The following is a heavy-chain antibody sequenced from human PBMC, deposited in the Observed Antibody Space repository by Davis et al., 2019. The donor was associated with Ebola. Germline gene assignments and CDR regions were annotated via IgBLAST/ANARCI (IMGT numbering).Heavy chain of an antibody. CDR1: GYSFTSYA. CDR2: INTNTGNP. CDR3: VRDATDGYNWSH. V-gene: IGHV7-4-1*04. Sequence: ASVKVSCKASGYSFTSYAMNWVRQAPGQGLEWMGWINTNTGNPTYAQGFTGRLVFSLDTSVSMAYLQITSLRADDTAIYYCVRDATDGYNWSHWGQGTLVTVSS. D-gene: IGHD5-24*01. J-gene: IGHJ4*02.